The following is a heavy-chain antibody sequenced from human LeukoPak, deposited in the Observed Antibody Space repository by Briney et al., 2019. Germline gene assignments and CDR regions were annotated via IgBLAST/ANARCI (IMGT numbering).Heavy chain of an antibody. V-gene: IGHV4-4*07. J-gene: IGHJ6*02. CDR1: GGSISSYY. D-gene: IGHD3-10*01. CDR3: ARETTMVRGVILQINYYAMDV. Sequence: PSETLSLTCTVSGGSISSYYWSWIRQPAGKGLEWIGRIYTSGSTNYNPSLKSRVTMSVDTSKNQFSLKLSPVTAADTAVYYCARETTMVRGVILQINYYAMDVWVQGTTVTVSS. CDR2: IYTSGST.